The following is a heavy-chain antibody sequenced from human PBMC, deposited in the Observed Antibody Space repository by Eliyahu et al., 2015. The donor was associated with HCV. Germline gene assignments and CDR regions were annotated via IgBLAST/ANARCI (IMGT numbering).Heavy chain of an antibody. V-gene: IGHV3-21*01. D-gene: IGHD2/OR15-2a*01. J-gene: IGHJ5*02. Sequence: DVQLVEPGGGLVKPGGSLRLSCAAXGXTFSGYXMDXVRQAPGXGLEWVSSISSSXAFIYYSDSVKGRFTISRDNAKNSLYLQMNSLRAEDTAVYYCARDVQDCSRTTCVTPPDPARRFFDPWGQGTLVTVSS. CDR1: GXTFSGYX. CDR3: ARDVQDCSRTTCVTPPDPARRFFDP. CDR2: ISSSXAFI.